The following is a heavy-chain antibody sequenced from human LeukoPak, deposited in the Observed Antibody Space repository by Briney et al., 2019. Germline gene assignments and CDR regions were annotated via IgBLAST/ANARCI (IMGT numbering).Heavy chain of an antibody. Sequence: GGSLDFSWQASGSRFTSYWIGWARRLPGRGLEWMGTIDPDDSDTRYSPSFKGQFTISADKAITTAYLQRSSLKAAETAMFYCARRPFSVRGIYYGGAFDIWGQGTMVTVSS. D-gene: IGHD3-10*02. CDR1: GSRFTSYW. V-gene: IGHV5-51*01. CDR2: IDPDDSDT. J-gene: IGHJ3*02. CDR3: ARRPFSVRGIYYGGAFDI.